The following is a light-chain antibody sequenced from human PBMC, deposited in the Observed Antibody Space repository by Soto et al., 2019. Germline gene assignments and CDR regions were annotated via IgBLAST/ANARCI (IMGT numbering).Light chain of an antibody. CDR1: QSISKW. J-gene: IGKJ1*01. Sequence: DIQMAQSPSTLSASVGDRVTITCRASQSISKWLAWYQRRPGEAPKLLIYDASSLESGVPSRFSGSGSGTEFILTINSLQPDDFATYYCQQYKSHSTWTFGQGTRVEIK. CDR2: DAS. V-gene: IGKV1-5*01. CDR3: QQYKSHSTWT.